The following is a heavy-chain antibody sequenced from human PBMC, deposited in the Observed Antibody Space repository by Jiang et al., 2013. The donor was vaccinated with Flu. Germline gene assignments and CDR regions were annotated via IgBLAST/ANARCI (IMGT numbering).Heavy chain of an antibody. D-gene: IGHD4-11*01. V-gene: IGHV3-21*01. CDR2: ISRDSAYL. J-gene: IGHJ6*02. CDR1: GFIFRGNT. CDR3: AREKPSKTYVHYYGMDV. Sequence: VQLVESGGGLVEPGGSLRLSCAASGFIFRGNTMNWVRQVPGKGLEWVASISRDSAYLYYTTSVRGRFTISRDNARNSVYLRMNSLRPEDTAVYYCAREKPSKTYVHYYGMDVWGLGTTVTVSS.